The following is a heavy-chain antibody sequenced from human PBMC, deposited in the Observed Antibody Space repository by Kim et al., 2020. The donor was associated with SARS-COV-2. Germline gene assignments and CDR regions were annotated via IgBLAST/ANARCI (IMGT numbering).Heavy chain of an antibody. CDR1: GFSFSSYG. CDR3: AREGANLASCGAGCSYFDY. D-gene: IGHD2-21*02. Sequence: GGSLRLSCAASGFSFSSYGIHWVRQAPGKGLEWVAVIWYDGSNKYYTDSVKGRFTISRDNSKNTLYLQMNSLRVEDTAVYYCAREGANLASCGAGCSYFDYWGQGTLVTVSS. CDR2: IWYDGSNK. J-gene: IGHJ4*02. V-gene: IGHV3-33*01.